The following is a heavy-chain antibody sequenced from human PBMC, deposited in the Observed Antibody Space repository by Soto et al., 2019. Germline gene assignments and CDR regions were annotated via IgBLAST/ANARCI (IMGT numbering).Heavy chain of an antibody. Sequence: QVQLVQSGAEVKKPGASVKVSCKASGYTFTGYYMHCVRQAPGQGLEWMGWINPNSGGTNYAQKFQGWVTMTRDTSISTAYMELSRLRSDDTAVYYCARARGSYKYNWFDPWGQGTLVTVSA. V-gene: IGHV1-2*04. CDR3: ARARGSYKYNWFDP. CDR2: INPNSGGT. J-gene: IGHJ5*02. CDR1: GYTFTGYY. D-gene: IGHD1-26*01.